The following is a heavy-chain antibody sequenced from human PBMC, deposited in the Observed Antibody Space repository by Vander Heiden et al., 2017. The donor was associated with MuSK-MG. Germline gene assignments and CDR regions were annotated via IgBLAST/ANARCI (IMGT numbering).Heavy chain of an antibody. J-gene: IGHJ6*03. CDR3: ARAVAGYGSYYYYYMDV. Sequence: QVQLVQSGAEVKEPGASVKVSCQASGYTFTSHDINRVRQAPGQGLEWMGWINPNSGNRGYAQKFQGRVTLTRDNSRTTAYMELSSLRSEDTAVYFCARAVAGYGSYYYYYMDVWGKGTTVTVSS. D-gene: IGHD3-10*01. V-gene: IGHV1-8*01. CDR2: INPNSGNR. CDR1: GYTFTSHD.